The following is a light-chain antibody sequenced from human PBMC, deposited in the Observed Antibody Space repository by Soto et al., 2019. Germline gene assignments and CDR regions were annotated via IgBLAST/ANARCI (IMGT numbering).Light chain of an antibody. CDR1: QSISSY. V-gene: IGKV1-39*01. J-gene: IGKJ5*01. Sequence: DIQMTQSPSSLSASVGDRVTITCRASQSISSYLNWYQQKPGKAPKLLIYAASSLQSGVPSRFSGSGSGTDFTLTISSLQPEDFATYYCQQSYSTPPTCGQGTRLEIK. CDR2: AAS. CDR3: QQSYSTPPT.